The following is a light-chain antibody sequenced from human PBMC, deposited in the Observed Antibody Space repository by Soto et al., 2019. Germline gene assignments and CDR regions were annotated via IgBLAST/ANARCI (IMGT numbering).Light chain of an antibody. CDR2: DAS. V-gene: IGKV3-11*01. Sequence: EIVLTQSPATLSLSPGERATLSCMASQSVSSYLAWYQQKPGQAPRLLIYDASTRATGIPARFSGSGSGTDFTLTISSLEPEDFAVYYCQQRSNWPRYTFGQGTKLEIK. CDR3: QQRSNWPRYT. J-gene: IGKJ2*01. CDR1: QSVSSY.